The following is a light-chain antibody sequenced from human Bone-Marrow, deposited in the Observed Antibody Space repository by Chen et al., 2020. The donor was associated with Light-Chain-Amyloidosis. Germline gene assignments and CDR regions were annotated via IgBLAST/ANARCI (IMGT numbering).Light chain of an antibody. CDR2: AAS. Sequence: DIQMTQSPPSPSASVGDRVTITCRASQSIGNYLNWFQQKPGKAPNLLIYAASNLQSGVPSRFSGSGSGADFTLTISSLQPEDFATYYCQHSYNTPRTFGQGTKLEIK. CDR3: QHSYNTPRT. J-gene: IGKJ2*01. V-gene: IGKV1-39*01. CDR1: QSIGNY.